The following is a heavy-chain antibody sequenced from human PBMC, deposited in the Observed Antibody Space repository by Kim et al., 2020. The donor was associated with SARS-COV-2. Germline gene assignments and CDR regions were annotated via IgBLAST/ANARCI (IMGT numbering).Heavy chain of an antibody. Sequence: SETLSLTCAVYGESFSGYYWSWIRQPPGKGLEWIGEINHSGSTNYNPSLKSRVTVSVDSSKSQFSLKLSSVTAADTAVYYCARMRGCFDYWGQGPLVTVSS. CDR2: INHSGST. CDR3: ARMRGCFDY. V-gene: IGHV4-34*01. CDR1: GESFSGYY. J-gene: IGHJ4*02. D-gene: IGHD6-19*01.